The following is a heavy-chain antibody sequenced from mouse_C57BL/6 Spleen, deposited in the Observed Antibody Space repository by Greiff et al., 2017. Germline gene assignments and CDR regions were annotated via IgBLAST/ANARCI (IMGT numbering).Heavy chain of an antibody. Sequence: QVQLQQPGAELVRPGSSVKLSCKASGYTFTSYWMHWVKQRPIQGLEWIGNIDPSDSETPYNQKFKDKATLTVDKSSSTAYMQLSSLTSEDSAVYYCARGVLRYFDVWGTGTTVTVSS. CDR1: GYTFTSYW. D-gene: IGHD1-1*01. V-gene: IGHV1-52*01. J-gene: IGHJ1*03. CDR2: IDPSDSET. CDR3: ARGVLRYFDV.